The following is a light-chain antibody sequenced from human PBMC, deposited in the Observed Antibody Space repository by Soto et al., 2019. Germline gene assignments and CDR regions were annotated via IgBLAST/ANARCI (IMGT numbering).Light chain of an antibody. CDR2: EVS. Sequence: AALTQPHSASGSPGQSVTISCTGTSSDVGGYNYVSWYQQHPGKAPKLMIYEVSERPSGVPDRFSGSKSSNTASLTVSGLQAEDEADYYCSSYAASNTFVLGTGIKVTVL. V-gene: IGLV2-8*01. CDR3: SSYAASNTFV. J-gene: IGLJ1*01. CDR1: SSDVGGYNY.